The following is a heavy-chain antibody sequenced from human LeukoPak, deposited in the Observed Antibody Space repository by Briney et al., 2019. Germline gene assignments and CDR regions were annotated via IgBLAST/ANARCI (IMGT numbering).Heavy chain of an antibody. J-gene: IGHJ4*02. Sequence: PGGSLRLSCAVSGFTFSSYNMNWVRQAPGKGLVWVSRISSDGSITTYADSVKGRFTISRDTVKNTLYLQMNGLRDEDTAVYYCASDVGDWGQGTLVTVSS. V-gene: IGHV3-74*01. CDR3: ASDVGD. CDR2: ISSDGSIT. D-gene: IGHD3-10*01. CDR1: GFTFSSYN.